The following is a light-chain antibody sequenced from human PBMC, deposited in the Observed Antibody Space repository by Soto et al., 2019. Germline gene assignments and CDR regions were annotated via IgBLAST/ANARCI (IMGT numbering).Light chain of an antibody. CDR1: QSISDW. V-gene: IGKV1-5*01. J-gene: IGKJ2*01. Sequence: DIQMTQSPSTLSASVGDRVTITCRASQSISDWLAWYQQKPGKAPNLLIYDASTLKSGVPSRFSGSGSGTEFTLTTGSPQPDAFATYYCQEYKRPTFGKGTKLAIE. CDR2: DAS. CDR3: QEYKRPT.